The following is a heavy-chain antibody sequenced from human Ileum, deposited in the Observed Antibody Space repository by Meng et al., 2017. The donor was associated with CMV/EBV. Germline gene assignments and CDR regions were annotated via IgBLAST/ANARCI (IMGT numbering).Heavy chain of an antibody. V-gene: IGHV1-8*01. CDR2: MNPNSGNT. CDR1: FTSYA. CDR3: ARGKVTMIVKTGPYNWFDP. D-gene: IGHD3-22*01. J-gene: IGHJ5*02. Sequence: FTSYAINWVRQATGQGLEWMGWMNPNSGNTVYAQDFQGRVTMTRNTSISTAYMELSGLRSEDTAVYYCARGKVTMIVKTGPYNWFDPWGQGTLVTVSS.